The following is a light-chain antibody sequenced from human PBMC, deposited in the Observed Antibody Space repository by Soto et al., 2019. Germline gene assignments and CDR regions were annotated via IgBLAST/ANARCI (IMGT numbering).Light chain of an antibody. J-gene: IGLJ2*01. V-gene: IGLV2-14*01. CDR3: SSYTRSTLL. CDR2: EVS. Sequence: QSVLTQPASVSGSPGQSITISCTGTSSDYVSWYQQHPDKPPKRMIYEVSNRPSGVSDRFSGSKSANTASLTISGLQAEDEDNYYCSSYTRSTLLFGGGTKVTVL. CDR1: SSDY.